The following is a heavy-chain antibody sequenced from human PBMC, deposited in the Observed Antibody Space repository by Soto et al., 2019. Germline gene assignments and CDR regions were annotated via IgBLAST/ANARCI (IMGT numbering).Heavy chain of an antibody. Sequence: GGSLRLSCAASGFTFSSYAMSWVRQAPGKGLEWVSAISGSGGSTYYADSVKGRFTISRDNSKNTLYLQMNSLRAEDTAVYYCAKDRYDFWSGYQLRTTTDYWGQGTLVTVSS. V-gene: IGHV3-23*01. J-gene: IGHJ4*02. CDR1: GFTFSSYA. CDR2: ISGSGGST. D-gene: IGHD3-3*01. CDR3: AKDRYDFWSGYQLRTTTDY.